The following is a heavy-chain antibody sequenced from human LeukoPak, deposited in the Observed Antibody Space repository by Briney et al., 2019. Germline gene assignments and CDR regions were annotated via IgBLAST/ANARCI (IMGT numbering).Heavy chain of an antibody. CDR3: ARHGDEQQLY. D-gene: IGHD6-13*01. CDR2: INHSGST. Sequence: SETLSLTCAVYGGSFSGYYWSWIRQPPGKGLEWIGEINHSGSTNYNPSLKSRVTISVDTSKNQFSLKLSSVTAADTAVYYCARHGDEQQLYWGQGTLVTVSS. V-gene: IGHV4-34*01. J-gene: IGHJ4*02. CDR1: GGSFSGYY.